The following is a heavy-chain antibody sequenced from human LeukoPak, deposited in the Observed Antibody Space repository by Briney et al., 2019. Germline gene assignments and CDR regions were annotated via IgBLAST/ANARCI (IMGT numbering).Heavy chain of an antibody. J-gene: IGHJ4*02. CDR1: GFTVSTTY. D-gene: IGHD4-23*01. CDR2: IYVDGRT. CDR3: ARRGDGGRSFDY. V-gene: IGHV3-53*01. Sequence: GGSLRLSCAASGFTVSTTYTSWVRQAPGKGLEWVSLIYVDGRTYYADSVKGRFTISRDNSKNTLYLQVNSLRAEDTAVYYCARRGDGGRSFDYWGQGTLVTVSS.